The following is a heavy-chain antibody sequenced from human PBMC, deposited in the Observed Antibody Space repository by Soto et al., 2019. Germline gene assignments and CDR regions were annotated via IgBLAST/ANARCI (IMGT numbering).Heavy chain of an antibody. V-gene: IGHV1-2*04. D-gene: IGHD6-6*01. Sequence: GASVKVSCKASGYTFTGYYMHWVRQAPGQGLEWMGWINPNSGGTNYAQKFQGWVTMTRDTSISTAYMELSRLRSDDTAVYYCARDLFGSSPYGMDVWGQGTTVTVSS. CDR3: ARDLFGSSPYGMDV. CDR2: INPNSGGT. CDR1: GYTFTGYY. J-gene: IGHJ6*02.